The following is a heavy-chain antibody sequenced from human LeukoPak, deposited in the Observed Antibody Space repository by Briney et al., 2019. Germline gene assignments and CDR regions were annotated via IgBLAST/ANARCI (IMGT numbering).Heavy chain of an antibody. CDR1: GGSISSSSYY. J-gene: IGHJ4*02. D-gene: IGHD3-10*01. CDR3: ASLNYHGSGSPFDY. Sequence: PSETLSLTCTVSGGSISSSSYYWSWIRQPPGKGLEWIGYIYYSGSTNYNPSLKSRVTVSVDTSKNQFSLKLSSVTAADTAIYYCASLNYHGSGSPFDYWGQGMLVTVSS. CDR2: IYYSGST. V-gene: IGHV4-61*01.